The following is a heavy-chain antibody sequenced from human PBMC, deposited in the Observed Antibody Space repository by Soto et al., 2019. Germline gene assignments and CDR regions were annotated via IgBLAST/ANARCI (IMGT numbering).Heavy chain of an antibody. Sequence: QEQLEQSGAEVKKPGASVKVSCKASGYSFTKYDFNWVRQATGQGLEWLGWVNPISGNTENAQNFQGRVTLTVNTSTITAFMELSSLRSGDTAIYYCATSRINMIRGVFYYGLDVWGHGTTVTVSS. CDR3: ATSRINMIRGVFYYGLDV. V-gene: IGHV1-8*01. D-gene: IGHD3-10*01. CDR2: VNPISGNT. CDR1: GYSFTKYD. J-gene: IGHJ6*02.